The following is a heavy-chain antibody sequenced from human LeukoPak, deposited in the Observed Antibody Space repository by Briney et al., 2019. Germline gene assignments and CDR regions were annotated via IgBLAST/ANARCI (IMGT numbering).Heavy chain of an antibody. Sequence: GASVKVSCKASGYTFTGYYMHWVRQAPGQGLEWMGWINPNSGGTNYAQKFQGRVTMTRDTSISTAYMELSRLRSDDTAVYYCARDLGMGRNDFWSGYHVGDAFDICGQGTMVTVSS. D-gene: IGHD3-3*01. CDR2: INPNSGGT. CDR1: GYTFTGYY. J-gene: IGHJ3*02. CDR3: ARDLGMGRNDFWSGYHVGDAFDI. V-gene: IGHV1-2*02.